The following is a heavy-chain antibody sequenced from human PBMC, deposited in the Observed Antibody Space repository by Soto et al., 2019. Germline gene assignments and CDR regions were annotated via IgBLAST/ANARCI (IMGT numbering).Heavy chain of an antibody. CDR3: AREGGSETLQPSYNWFDT. CDR2: INANNGGA. J-gene: IGHJ5*02. Sequence: ASVKVACKASGYTFTDYHIHWVRQAPGQGLEFMGWINANNGGAGSAQQFQGRVTVTRDTSITTVYMELSNLRSDDTAVYYCAREGGSETLQPSYNWFDTWGQGTLVTVSS. V-gene: IGHV1-2*02. CDR1: GYTFTDYH. D-gene: IGHD6-25*01.